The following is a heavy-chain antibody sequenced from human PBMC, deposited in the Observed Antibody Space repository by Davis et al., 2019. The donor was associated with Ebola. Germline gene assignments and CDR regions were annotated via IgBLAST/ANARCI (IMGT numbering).Heavy chain of an antibody. Sequence: ASVKVSCKASGGTFSSFAISWVRQAPGQRLEWMGWVHGGNGNTKYSQRFQGRVTITTDTSASTAYLDLSSLRSEDTAVYYCASNQYCTNGVCYTRAYGMDVWGKGTTVTVSS. D-gene: IGHD2-8*01. V-gene: IGHV1-3*01. CDR1: GGTFSSFA. CDR2: VHGGNGNT. CDR3: ASNQYCTNGVCYTRAYGMDV. J-gene: IGHJ6*04.